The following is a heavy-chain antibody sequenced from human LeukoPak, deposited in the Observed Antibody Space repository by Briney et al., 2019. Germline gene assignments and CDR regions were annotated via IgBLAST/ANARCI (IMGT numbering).Heavy chain of an antibody. D-gene: IGHD1-26*01. J-gene: IGHJ4*02. V-gene: IGHV4-59*08. CDR1: SGSISTYD. CDR3: ARQAGSFTTFDF. Sequence: SETLSLTCTVSSGSISTYDWAWIRQPPGKGLEWIGYISYGGSTKYNPSLTRRVTISLDTSKNQFSLELRSMTAADTAIYYCARQAGSFTTFDFWGQGTLVTVSS. CDR2: ISYGGST.